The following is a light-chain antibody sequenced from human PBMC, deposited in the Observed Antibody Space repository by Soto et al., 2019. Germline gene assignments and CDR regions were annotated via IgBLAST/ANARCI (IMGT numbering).Light chain of an antibody. CDR1: SSDVGGYNY. CDR2: DVS. Sequence: ALTQPASVSGSPGQSITISCTGTSSDVGGYNYVSWYQQHPGKAPKFMIYDVSNRPSGVSNRFSGSKSGNTASLTISGLQAEDEADYYCTSYTSSSTYVFGTGTKVTVL. J-gene: IGLJ1*01. V-gene: IGLV2-14*01. CDR3: TSYTSSSTYV.